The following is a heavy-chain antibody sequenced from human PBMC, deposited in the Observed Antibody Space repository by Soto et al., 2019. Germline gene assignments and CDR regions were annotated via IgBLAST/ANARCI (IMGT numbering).Heavy chain of an antibody. Sequence: ASVKVSCKASGYTFTSYCISWVRQAPGQGLEWMGWISAYNGNTNYAQKLQGRVTMTTDTSTSTAYMELRSLRSDDTAVYYCARDSPCTNGVCYTRYYYYGMDVWGQGTTVTVSS. CDR3: ARDSPCTNGVCYTRYYYYGMDV. J-gene: IGHJ6*02. V-gene: IGHV1-18*01. D-gene: IGHD2-8*01. CDR1: GYTFTSYC. CDR2: ISAYNGNT.